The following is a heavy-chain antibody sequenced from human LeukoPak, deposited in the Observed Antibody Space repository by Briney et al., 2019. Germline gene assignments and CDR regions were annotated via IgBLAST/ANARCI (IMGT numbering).Heavy chain of an antibody. CDR3: AGTGFKAFNSLDY. CDR1: GGSISGSSYY. CDR2: IYYSGST. J-gene: IGHJ4*02. D-gene: IGHD1-14*01. V-gene: IGHV4-39*01. Sequence: PSETLSLTCTVSGGSISGSSYYWGWIRQPPGKGLEWIGSIYYSGSTYYNPSLKSRVTISVDTSKNQFSLKLNSVTATDTAVYYCAGTGFKAFNSLDYWGQGTLVTGSS.